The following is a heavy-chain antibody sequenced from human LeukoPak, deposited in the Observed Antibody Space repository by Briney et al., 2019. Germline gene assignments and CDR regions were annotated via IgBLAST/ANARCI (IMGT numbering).Heavy chain of an antibody. V-gene: IGHV4-39*01. Sequence: SSETLSLTCTVSGGSISSSSYYWGWIRQPPGKWLEWIGSIYYSGSTYYNPSLKSRVTISVDTSKNQFSLKLSSVTAADTAVYYCARRGIVGGAFDIWGQGTMVTVSS. D-gene: IGHD1-26*01. CDR3: ARRGIVGGAFDI. CDR2: IYYSGST. CDR1: GGSISSSSYY. J-gene: IGHJ3*02.